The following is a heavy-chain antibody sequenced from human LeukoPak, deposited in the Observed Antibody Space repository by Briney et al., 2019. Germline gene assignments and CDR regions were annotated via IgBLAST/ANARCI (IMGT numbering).Heavy chain of an antibody. CDR1: GFTFSSYS. J-gene: IGHJ4*02. D-gene: IGHD3-22*01. V-gene: IGHV3-48*02. Sequence: PGGSLRLSCAASGFTFSSYSMNWVRQAPGKGLEWVSYISSSSSTIYYADSVKGRFTISRDNAKNSLYLQMNSLRDEDTAVYYCARGPHYYYDSSGYYYWGQGTLVTVSS. CDR3: ARGPHYYYDSSGYYY. CDR2: ISSSSSTI.